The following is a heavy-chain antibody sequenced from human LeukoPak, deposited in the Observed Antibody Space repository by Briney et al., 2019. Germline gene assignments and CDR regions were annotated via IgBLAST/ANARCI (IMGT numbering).Heavy chain of an antibody. D-gene: IGHD1-7*01. CDR2: INPNSGGT. J-gene: IGHJ4*02. V-gene: IGHV1-2*02. CDR1: GGTFSSYA. CDR3: ARVVELRNY. Sequence: ASVKVSCKASGGTFSSYAISWVRQAPGQGLEWMGWINPNSGGTNYAQKFQGRVTMTRDTSISTAYMELSRLRSDDTAVYYCARVVELRNYWGQGTLVTVSS.